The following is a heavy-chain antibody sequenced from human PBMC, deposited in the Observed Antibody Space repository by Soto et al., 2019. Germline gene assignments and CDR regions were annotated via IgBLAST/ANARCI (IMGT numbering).Heavy chain of an antibody. J-gene: IGHJ4*02. V-gene: IGHV1-8*01. CDR3: TRGGYGDWGNDY. CDR1: GYTFTSYD. Sequence: QVQLVQSGAEVKKPGASVKVSCKASGYTFTSYDINWVRQATGQGLEWMGWMNPNSGNTGYAQNLHGRVTMTRNTSMSPAYRELSCLRSEHTAAYYCTRGGYGDWGNDYWGQGTLVTFSS. D-gene: IGHD3-16*01. CDR2: MNPNSGNT.